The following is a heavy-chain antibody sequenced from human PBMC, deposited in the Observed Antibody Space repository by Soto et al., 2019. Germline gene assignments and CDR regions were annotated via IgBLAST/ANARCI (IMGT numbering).Heavy chain of an antibody. CDR1: GYTFTSYG. D-gene: IGHD5-12*01. V-gene: IGHV1-18*01. CDR3: ARDIVATTWRPYYYGMDV. Sequence: ASVKVSCKASGYTFTSYGISWVRQAPGQGLEWMGWISAYNGNTNYAQKLQGRVTMTTDTSTSTAYMELRSLRSDDTAVYYCARDIVATTWRPYYYGMDVWGQGTTVTVSS. CDR2: ISAYNGNT. J-gene: IGHJ6*02.